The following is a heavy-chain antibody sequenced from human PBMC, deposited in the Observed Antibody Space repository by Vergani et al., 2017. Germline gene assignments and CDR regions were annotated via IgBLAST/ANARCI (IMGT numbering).Heavy chain of an antibody. CDR3: AKASSSWYPVWFDP. CDR2: IRHDGRNK. CDR1: GFTFSSYG. Sequence: QVQLVESGGGVVQPGGSLRLSCAASGFTFSSYGMHWVRPAPGKGLEWVAFIRHDGRNKYYADSVKGRFTISRDNSKNTLYLQMNSLRAEDTAVYYCAKASSSWYPVWFDPWGQGTLVTVSS. J-gene: IGHJ5*02. V-gene: IGHV3-30*02. D-gene: IGHD6-13*01.